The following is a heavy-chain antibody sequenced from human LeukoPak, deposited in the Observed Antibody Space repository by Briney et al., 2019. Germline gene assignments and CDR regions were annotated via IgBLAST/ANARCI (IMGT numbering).Heavy chain of an antibody. CDR1: GGSISSGGYY. Sequence: PSETLSLTCTVSGGSISSGGYYWSWIRQPPGKGLEWIGYIYHDGSTYSNPSLKSRVTISVDTSKNQFSLKLSSVTAADTAVYYCAKSRRDTGSSQTVDYWGQGTLVTVSS. CDR3: AKSRRDTGSSQTVDY. J-gene: IGHJ4*02. V-gene: IGHV4-30-2*02. CDR2: IYHDGST. D-gene: IGHD1-26*01.